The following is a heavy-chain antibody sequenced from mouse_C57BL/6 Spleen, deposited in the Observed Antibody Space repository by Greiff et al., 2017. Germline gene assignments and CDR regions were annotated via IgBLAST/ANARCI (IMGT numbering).Heavy chain of an antibody. CDR3: ARRGTTAVGYFDV. CDR1: GYTFTSYG. Sequence: QVQLQQSGAELARPGASVKLSCKASGYTFTSYGISWVKQRTGQGLEWIGEIYPRSGNTYYNEKFKGKATLTADKSSSTAYMELRSLTSEDSAVYFCARRGTTAVGYFDVWGTGTTVTVSS. D-gene: IGHD1-2*01. V-gene: IGHV1-81*01. J-gene: IGHJ1*03. CDR2: IYPRSGNT.